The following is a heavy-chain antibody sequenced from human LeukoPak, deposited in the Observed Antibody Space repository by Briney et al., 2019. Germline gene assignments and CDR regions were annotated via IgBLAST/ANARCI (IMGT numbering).Heavy chain of an antibody. CDR3: AKGSITVFGVVSY. Sequence: GGSLRLSCAASGFTFSSYGMHWVRQAPGKGLEWVAFIRYEGSNKYYADSVKGRFTISRDNSKNTLYLQMNSLRAEDTAVYYCAKGSITVFGVVSYWGQGTLVTVSS. V-gene: IGHV3-30*02. J-gene: IGHJ4*02. CDR2: IRYEGSNK. CDR1: GFTFSSYG. D-gene: IGHD3-3*01.